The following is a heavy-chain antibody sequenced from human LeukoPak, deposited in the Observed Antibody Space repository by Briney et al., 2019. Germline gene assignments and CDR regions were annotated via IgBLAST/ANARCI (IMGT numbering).Heavy chain of an antibody. D-gene: IGHD6-13*01. CDR2: ISYDGSNK. V-gene: IGHV3-30-3*01. J-gene: IGHJ1*01. Sequence: TGGSLRLSCAASGFTFSSYAMSWVRQAPGKGLEWVAVISYDGSNKYYADSVKGRFTISRDNSKNTLYLQMNSLRAEDTAVYYCARVGEAYSSSWVEYFQHWGQGTLVTVSS. CDR1: GFTFSSYA. CDR3: ARVGEAYSSSWVEYFQH.